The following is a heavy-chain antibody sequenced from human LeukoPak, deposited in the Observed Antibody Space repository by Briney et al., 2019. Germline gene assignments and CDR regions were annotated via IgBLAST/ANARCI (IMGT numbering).Heavy chain of an antibody. J-gene: IGHJ4*02. CDR2: ISGSGGNM. CDR1: GFTFGNFG. V-gene: IGHV3-23*01. Sequence: GGSLRLSCTATGFTFGNFGMAWVRQAPGQGLEWVSTISGSGGNMYQADSVKGRFTISRDNSRSTLYLQMNSLRAEDTAVYYCAKDAGPQQLVFFDSWGQGTLVTVSS. CDR3: AKDAGPQQLVFFDS. D-gene: IGHD6-6*01.